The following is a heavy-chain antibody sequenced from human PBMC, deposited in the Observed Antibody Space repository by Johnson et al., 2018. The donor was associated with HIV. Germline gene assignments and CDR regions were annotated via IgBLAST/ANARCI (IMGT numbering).Heavy chain of an antibody. CDR1: GFTFSTYA. J-gene: IGHJ3*02. CDR3: ARVNGITAIRAEWDAFDI. Sequence: VQLVESGGGLVQPRGSLRLSCAASGFTFSTYAMSWVRQAPGKGPEWVSALTPSGGGTYYADSVKGRFTISRDNSKNTLYLQMNSLRAEDTAVYYCARVNGITAIRAEWDAFDIWGQGTMVTVSS. D-gene: IGHD6-13*01. V-gene: IGHV3-23*04. CDR2: LTPSGGGT.